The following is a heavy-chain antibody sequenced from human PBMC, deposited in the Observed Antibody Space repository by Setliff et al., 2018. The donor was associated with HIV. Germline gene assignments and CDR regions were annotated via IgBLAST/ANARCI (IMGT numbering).Heavy chain of an antibody. CDR1: GGSISSSSYY. V-gene: IGHV4-39*01. D-gene: IGHD3-10*01. J-gene: IGHJ6*03. CDR2: IYYSGST. CDR3: ATLWFGELLIHYYYYMDV. Sequence: SETLSLTCTVSGGSISSSSYYWGWIRQPPGKGLEWIGSIYYSGSTYYNPSLKSRVTISVDTSKNQFSLKLSSVTAADTAVYYCATLWFGELLIHYYYYMDVWGKGTTLTVSS.